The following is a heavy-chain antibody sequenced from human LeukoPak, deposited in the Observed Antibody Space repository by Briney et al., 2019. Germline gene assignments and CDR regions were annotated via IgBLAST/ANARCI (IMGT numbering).Heavy chain of an antibody. J-gene: IGHJ4*02. Sequence: GGSLRLSCAASGSTFSSYAMSWVRQAPGKGLEWVSAISGSGGSTYYADSVKGRFTISRDNSKNTLYLQMNSLRAEDTAVYYCLGYCSSTSCPAYWGQGTLVTVSS. V-gene: IGHV3-23*01. D-gene: IGHD2-2*01. CDR3: LGYCSSTSCPAY. CDR2: ISGSGGST. CDR1: GSTFSSYA.